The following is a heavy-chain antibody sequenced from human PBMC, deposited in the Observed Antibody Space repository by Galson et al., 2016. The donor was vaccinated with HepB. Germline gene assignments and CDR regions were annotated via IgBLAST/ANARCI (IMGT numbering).Heavy chain of an antibody. V-gene: IGHV4-59*01. CDR3: ASTNAFDI. J-gene: IGHJ3*02. Sequence: SETLSLTCTVSGGSISGYHWSWIRQPPGKGLEWIGCVFYSGATYYNPSLKSRVTISVDTSQHQFSLKLTSATAADTAFYYCASTNAFDIWGQGTMVTVS. CDR2: VFYSGAT. CDR1: GGSISGYH. D-gene: IGHD2-2*01.